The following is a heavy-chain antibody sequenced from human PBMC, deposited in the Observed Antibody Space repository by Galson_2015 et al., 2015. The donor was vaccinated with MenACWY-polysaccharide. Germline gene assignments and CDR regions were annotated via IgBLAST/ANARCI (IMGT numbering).Heavy chain of an antibody. D-gene: IGHD2-8*01. J-gene: IGHJ6*03. V-gene: IGHV1-46*01. CDR3: ARAAYCTHYCYYYYYMDV. CDR2: VKPSGGHP. Sequence: SVKVSCKASGYTFTNYYIHWVRQAPGLGLEWMGEVKPSGGHPIQEQKFQGRVTMTSDTSTSTVYMEVRSLGSDDTAIYYCARAAYCTHYCYYYYYMDVWGKGTTVTVSS. CDR1: GYTFTNYY.